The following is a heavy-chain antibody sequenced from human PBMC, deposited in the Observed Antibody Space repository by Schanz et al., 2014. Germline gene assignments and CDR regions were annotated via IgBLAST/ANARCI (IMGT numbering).Heavy chain of an antibody. Sequence: QVQLVQSGAEVKKPGASVRLSCEASGYTFTSYDINWVRQAPGQGLEWMGLINPSVGNTNYAQKFRGRVTMTRDTSTSTVYMELSSLRSEDTAVYFCARGPSTGAFDIWGQGTMVTVSS. J-gene: IGHJ3*02. CDR3: ARGPSTGAFDI. CDR2: INPSVGNT. V-gene: IGHV1-46*03. CDR1: GYTFTSYD.